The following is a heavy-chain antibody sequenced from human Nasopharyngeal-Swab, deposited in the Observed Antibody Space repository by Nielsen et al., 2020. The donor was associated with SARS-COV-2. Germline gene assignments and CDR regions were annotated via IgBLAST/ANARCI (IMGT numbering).Heavy chain of an antibody. D-gene: IGHD5-18*01. V-gene: IGHV3-30-3*01. CDR3: ARAGGGYSYADY. Sequence: GESLKISCAASGFIFSSYAMHWVRQAPGKGLEWVAVISYDESNKYYADSVKGRFTISRDNSKSTLYLQMNSLRAEDTAVYYCARAGGGYSYADYWGQGTLVTVSS. CDR1: GFIFSSYA. CDR2: ISYDESNK. J-gene: IGHJ4*02.